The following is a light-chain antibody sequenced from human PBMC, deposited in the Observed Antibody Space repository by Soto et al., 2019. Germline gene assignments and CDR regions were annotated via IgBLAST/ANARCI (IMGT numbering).Light chain of an antibody. CDR2: EVD. CDR3: SSYTTTNTYV. Sequence: QSALTQPASVSGSPGQSITISCTRTSSDVGGHNYVSWYQQYPGKAPKLMIYEVDNRPSGVSNRFSGSKSGNTASLTISGLQAEDEADYYCSSYTTTNTYVFGTGTKLTVL. J-gene: IGLJ1*01. CDR1: SSDVGGHNY. V-gene: IGLV2-14*01.